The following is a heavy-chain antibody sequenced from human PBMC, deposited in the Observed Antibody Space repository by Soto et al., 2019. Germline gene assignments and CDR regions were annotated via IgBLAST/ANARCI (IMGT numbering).Heavy chain of an antibody. CDR3: ATDIHATWLLNS. Sequence: GGSLRLSCAASGFGFGGKTMYWVRQAPGRGLEWVSLIAPDGSQIYYADSVKGRFTISRDNSKNTLYLQMDSLRAEDTSLYLCATDIHATWLLNSWGQGTLVTVSS. J-gene: IGHJ5*02. CDR2: IAPDGSQI. CDR1: GFGFGGKT. D-gene: IGHD2-2*02. V-gene: IGHV3-30-3*02.